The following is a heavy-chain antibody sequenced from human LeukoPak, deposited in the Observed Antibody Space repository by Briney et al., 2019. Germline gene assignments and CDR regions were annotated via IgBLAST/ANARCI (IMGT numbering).Heavy chain of an antibody. J-gene: IGHJ3*02. D-gene: IGHD3-16*01. V-gene: IGHV4-4*02. Sequence: SETLSLTCAVSGVSISSNLWWTWVRQPPGKGLEWIAEIHHSGSINYNPSLKSRVTISVDKAKNQFSLKLSSVTAADTAVYYCARGGRFSFRLYSGAFVIWGQGTMVTVSS. CDR2: IHHSGSI. CDR3: ARGGRFSFRLYSGAFVI. CDR1: GVSISSNLW.